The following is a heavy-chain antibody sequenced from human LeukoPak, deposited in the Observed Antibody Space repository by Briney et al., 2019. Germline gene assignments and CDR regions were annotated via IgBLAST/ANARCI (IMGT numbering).Heavy chain of an antibody. V-gene: IGHV4-59*02. CDR1: GGSVDSYD. J-gene: IGHJ4*02. CDR2: IYYTGST. CDR3: AIVYQSAEYYFDY. D-gene: IGHD2-2*01. Sequence: PSETLSLTCTVSGGSVDSYDWSWIRQPPGKGLEWIGYIYYTGSTEYHPSLKSRVTISLDTSKNQFSLKLTSVTAADTAVYYCAIVYQSAEYYFDYWGQGNLVSVSS.